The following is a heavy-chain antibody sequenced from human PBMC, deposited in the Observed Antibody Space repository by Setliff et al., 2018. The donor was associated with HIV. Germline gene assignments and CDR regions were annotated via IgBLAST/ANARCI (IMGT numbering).Heavy chain of an antibody. CDR3: ARDQTYYNGSGTGSWYFDL. CDR2: IYYSGST. J-gene: IGHJ2*01. V-gene: IGHV4-59*01. CDR1: GGSISSYY. Sequence: KTSETLSLTCTVSGGSISSYYWSWIRQPPGKGLQWIGHIYYSGSTSYNPSLKSRVTISVDTSKNQFSLKLRSVTAADTAVYYCARDQTYYNGSGTGSWYFDLWGRGSLVTVSS. D-gene: IGHD3-10*01.